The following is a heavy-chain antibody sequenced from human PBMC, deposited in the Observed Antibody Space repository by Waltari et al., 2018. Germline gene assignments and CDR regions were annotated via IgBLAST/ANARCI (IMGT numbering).Heavy chain of an antibody. J-gene: IGHJ6*02. Sequence: QVQLQQWGAGQLQPSETLSLTCAVYGVPFSGYYLGWIRQPPGKGLEWIGEINHNGNINRNPPLMSRLTMLIDTSKSQFALKRNSVTAADTGVYYCVRLEDCTGPGGNCYSADSFAMDVWGQGTMDTVSS. CDR1: GVPFSGYY. CDR3: VRLEDCTGPGGNCYSADSFAMDV. CDR2: INHNGNI. V-gene: IGHV4-34*02. D-gene: IGHD2-15*01.